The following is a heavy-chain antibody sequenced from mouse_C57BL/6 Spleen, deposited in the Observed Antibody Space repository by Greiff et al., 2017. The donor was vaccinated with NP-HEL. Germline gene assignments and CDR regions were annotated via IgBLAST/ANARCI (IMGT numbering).Heavy chain of an antibody. J-gene: IGHJ2*01. D-gene: IGHD1-1*01. CDR3: ARAGITTVVALD. Sequence: QVQLQQSGAELVKPGASVKISCKASGYAFSSYWMNWVKQRPGKGLEWIGQIYPGDGDTNYNGKFKGKATLTADKSSSTAYMQLSSLTSEDSAVYFCARAGITTVVALDWGQGTTLTVSS. CDR1: GYAFSSYW. CDR2: IYPGDGDT. V-gene: IGHV1-80*01.